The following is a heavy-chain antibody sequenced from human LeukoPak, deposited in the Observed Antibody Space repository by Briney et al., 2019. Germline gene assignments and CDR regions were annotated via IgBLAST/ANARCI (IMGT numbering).Heavy chain of an antibody. D-gene: IGHD5-18*01. J-gene: IGHJ4*02. CDR2: IYHSGST. CDR3: AGSTAMVYDY. Sequence: SETLSLTCTVSGYSINSGYYWDWIRQPPGKGLEWIGSIYHSGSTNYNPSLKSRVTISVDKSKNQFSLKLSSVTAADTAVYYCAGSTAMVYDYWGQGTLVTVSS. CDR1: GYSINSGYY. V-gene: IGHV4-38-2*02.